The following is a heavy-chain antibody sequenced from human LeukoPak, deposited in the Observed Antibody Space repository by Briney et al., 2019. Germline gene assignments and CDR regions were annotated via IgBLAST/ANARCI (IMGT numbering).Heavy chain of an antibody. V-gene: IGHV1-18*01. D-gene: IGHD3-10*01. J-gene: IGHJ4*02. CDR3: ARRSRGSGSYYNPYNFDY. CDR1: GYTFTSYG. Sequence: ASVKVSCKASGYTFTSYGISWVRQAPGQGLEWMGWISAYNGNTNYAQKLQGRVTMTTDTSTNTAYMELRSLRSDDTAVYYCARRSRGSGSYYNPYNFDYWGQGTLVTVSS. CDR2: ISAYNGNT.